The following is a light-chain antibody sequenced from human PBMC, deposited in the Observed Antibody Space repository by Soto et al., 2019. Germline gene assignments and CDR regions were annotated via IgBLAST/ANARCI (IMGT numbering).Light chain of an antibody. CDR3: QQYGSSPPWT. CDR1: QSVSNNY. J-gene: IGKJ1*01. Sequence: EIVCTHSPGTLSLSPWERATLYFGSSQSVSNNYLAWYQQKPGQAPRLLIYGASSRATGIPDRFSGSVSGTGFTLTISRLEPEDFAVYYCQQYGSSPPWTFGQGTKVDIK. CDR2: GAS. V-gene: IGKV3-20*01.